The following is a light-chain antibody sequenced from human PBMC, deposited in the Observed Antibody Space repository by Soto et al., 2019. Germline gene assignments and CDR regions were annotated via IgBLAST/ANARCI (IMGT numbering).Light chain of an antibody. V-gene: IGKV3-11*01. Sequence: VLTQSPATLSLSPGERATLSCRASQSVRGQLAWYQQKPGQAPRLLIYDTSNRAPGIPARFSGSGSGTDFTLTISSLEPEDFAVYYCQQRSDWPPFTFGPGTRLDIK. CDR3: QQRSDWPPFT. CDR1: QSVRGQ. J-gene: IGKJ3*01. CDR2: DTS.